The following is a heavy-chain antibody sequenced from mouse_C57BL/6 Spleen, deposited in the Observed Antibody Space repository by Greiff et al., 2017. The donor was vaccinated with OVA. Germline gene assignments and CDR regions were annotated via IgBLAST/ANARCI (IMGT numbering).Heavy chain of an antibody. CDR2: IDPANGNT. J-gene: IGHJ1*03. CDR3: ARRDGSSSDWYFDV. Sequence: EVKLVESVAELVRPGASVKLSCTASGFNIKNTYMHWVKQRPEQGLEWIGRIDPANGNTKYAPKFQGKATITADTSSNTAYLQLSSLTSEDTAIYYCARRDGSSSDWYFDVWGTGTTVTVSS. CDR1: GFNIKNTY. D-gene: IGHD1-1*01. V-gene: IGHV14-3*01.